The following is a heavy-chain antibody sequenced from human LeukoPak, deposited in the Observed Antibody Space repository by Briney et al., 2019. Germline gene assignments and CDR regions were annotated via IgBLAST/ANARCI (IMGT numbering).Heavy chain of an antibody. V-gene: IGHV3-30*03. D-gene: IGHD6-19*01. CDR2: ISYDRNNI. Sequence: GGSLRLSCAASGFTFSSYSMNWVRQAPGRGLEWVAVISYDRNNIYYADSVKGRFTISRDNSKNTLYLQMNSLRADDTAVYYCARETFSGWYDYWGQRTLVTVSS. CDR3: ARETFSGWYDY. J-gene: IGHJ4*02. CDR1: GFTFSSYS.